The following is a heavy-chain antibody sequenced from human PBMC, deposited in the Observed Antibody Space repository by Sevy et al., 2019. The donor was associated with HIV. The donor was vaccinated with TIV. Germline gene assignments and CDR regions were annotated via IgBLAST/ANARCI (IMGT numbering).Heavy chain of an antibody. Sequence: ASVKVSCKASGYTITGYFIHWVRQAPGQGLEWMGWINPNSGDTNYAQKFQGRVTVTRDTSINTAYMELSRLRSDDTAVYYCASPGGYRYGSLLDYWGQGTLVTVSS. CDR2: INPNSGDT. CDR1: GYTITGYF. V-gene: IGHV1-2*02. J-gene: IGHJ4*02. CDR3: ASPGGYRYGSLLDY. D-gene: IGHD5-18*01.